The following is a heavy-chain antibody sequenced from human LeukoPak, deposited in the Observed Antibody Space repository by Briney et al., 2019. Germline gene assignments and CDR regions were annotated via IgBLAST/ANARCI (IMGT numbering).Heavy chain of an antibody. CDR3: AKSSSYYDSSGYLYYFDY. CDR1: GFTFSSYA. V-gene: IGHV3-23*01. J-gene: IGHJ4*02. CDR2: ISGSGGDT. Sequence: GGSLRLPCAASGFTFSSYAMNWVRQAPGQGLEWVSGISGSGGDTYYADSVKGRFTISRDNSKNTLYLQMNSLRAEDTAVYYCAKSSSYYDSSGYLYYFDYWGQGTLVTVSS. D-gene: IGHD3-22*01.